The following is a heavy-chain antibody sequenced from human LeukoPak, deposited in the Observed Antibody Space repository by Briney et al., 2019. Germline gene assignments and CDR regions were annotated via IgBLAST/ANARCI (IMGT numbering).Heavy chain of an antibody. V-gene: IGHV3-30*18. Sequence: GGSLRLSCAASGFTFSSYGMHWVRQALDKGLEWVAVISYDGSDEYYADSVKGRFTISRDNSKNTLYLQMNSLRAEDTAVYYCAKRIRIGLLLRSIGYYFDYWGQGTLVTVSS. J-gene: IGHJ4*02. CDR2: ISYDGSDE. D-gene: IGHD3-22*01. CDR3: AKRIRIGLLLRSIGYYFDY. CDR1: GFTFSSYG.